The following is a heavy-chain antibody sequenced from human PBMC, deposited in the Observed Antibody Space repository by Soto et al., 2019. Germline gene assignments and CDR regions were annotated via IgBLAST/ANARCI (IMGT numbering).Heavy chain of an antibody. Sequence: GGSLRLSCAASGFTFSNYWMTWVRQAPGKGLEWVANIKQDGGEKYYVDSVKGRFTISRDNAKNSLYLQMNSLRAEDTAVYYCTRDVYGATGWFDPWGQGTLVTVSS. J-gene: IGHJ5*02. V-gene: IGHV3-7*03. CDR3: TRDVYGATGWFDP. D-gene: IGHD4-17*01. CDR2: IKQDGGEK. CDR1: GFTFSNYW.